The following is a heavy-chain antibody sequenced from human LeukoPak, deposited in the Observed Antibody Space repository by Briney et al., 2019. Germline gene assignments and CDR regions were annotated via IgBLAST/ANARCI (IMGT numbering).Heavy chain of an antibody. D-gene: IGHD2-2*01. CDR3: ARDHAYRTDY. CDR2: INQDESKK. V-gene: IGHV3-7*01. Sequence: TGGSLRLSCAASGFSFSNDWMCWVRQAPGKGLEWVANINQDESKKYYVDSVKGRFTTFRDNAKNSLYLQMSSLRAEDTAVYYCARDHAYRTDYWGQGTLVTVSS. CDR1: GFSFSNDW. J-gene: IGHJ4*02.